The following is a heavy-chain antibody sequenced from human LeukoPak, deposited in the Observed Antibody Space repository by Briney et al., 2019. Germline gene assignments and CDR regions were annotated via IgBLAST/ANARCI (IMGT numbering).Heavy chain of an antibody. CDR2: ISYDGSNK. CDR3: ARVRPGSNYVDFGY. V-gene: IGHV3-33*05. J-gene: IGHJ4*02. Sequence: PGGSLRLSCAASGFTFSSCGMHWVRQAPGKGLECVAVISYDGSNKYYAGSVKGRFTISRDNSKSTLYLQMNSLRAEDTAVYYCARVRPGSNYVDFGYWGQGTLVTVSS. CDR1: GFTFSSCG. D-gene: IGHD4-11*01.